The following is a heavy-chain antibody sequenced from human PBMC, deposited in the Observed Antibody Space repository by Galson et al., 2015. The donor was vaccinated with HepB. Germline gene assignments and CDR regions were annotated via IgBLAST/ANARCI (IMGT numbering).Heavy chain of an antibody. CDR3: ARAPFVTPTYYFDY. CDR2: IYHSGST. D-gene: IGHD1-14*01. V-gene: IGHV4-30-2*01. J-gene: IGHJ4*02. Sequence: TLSLTCAVSGGSISSGGYSWSWIRQPPGKGLEWIGYIYHSGSTYYNPSLKSRVTISVDRSKNQFSLKLSSVTAADTAVYYCARAPFVTPTYYFDYWGQGTLVTVSS. CDR1: GGSISSGGYS.